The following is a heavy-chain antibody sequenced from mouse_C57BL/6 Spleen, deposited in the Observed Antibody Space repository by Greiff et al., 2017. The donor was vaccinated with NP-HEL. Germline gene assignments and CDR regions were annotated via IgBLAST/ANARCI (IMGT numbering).Heavy chain of an antibody. CDR1: GYTFTSYW. Sequence: QVQLQQPGAELVKPGASVKLSCKASGYTFTSYWMQWVKQRPGQGLEWIGEIDPSDSYTNYNQKFKGKATLTVDTSSSTAYMQLSSLTSEDSAVYYCARRVNYGFDYWGQGTTLTVSS. J-gene: IGHJ2*01. V-gene: IGHV1-50*01. CDR3: ARRVNYGFDY. D-gene: IGHD1-1*01. CDR2: IDPSDSYT.